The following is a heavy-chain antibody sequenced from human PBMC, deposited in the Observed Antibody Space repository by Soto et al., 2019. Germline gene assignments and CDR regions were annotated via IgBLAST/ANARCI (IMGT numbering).Heavy chain of an antibody. CDR2: IYWDGEK. D-gene: IGHD3-10*01. Sequence: QITLKESGPTLVQPTQTLTLTCSFSGFSLITTGAGVGWIRQPPGKAPEWLALIYWDGEKRYSPALKSRLTITKYSSKNQVVLPMTNMDPVDTATYYCARRQSIMIRGANAFDIWGQGTFLSVSS. CDR3: ARRQSIMIRGANAFDI. J-gene: IGHJ3*02. CDR1: GFSLITTGAG. V-gene: IGHV2-5*02.